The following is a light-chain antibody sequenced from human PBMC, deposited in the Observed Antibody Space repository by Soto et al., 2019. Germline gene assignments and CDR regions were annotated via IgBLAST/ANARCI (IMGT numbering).Light chain of an antibody. CDR2: KAS. V-gene: IGKV1-5*03. CDR1: QSISTW. Sequence: DIQMTQSPSTLSASVGDRVTITCRASQSISTWLVWYQQKPGKAPILLIYKASSLESGVPSRFSGSGSGTEFTLTISSLQPDDFATYYCQQYNSYSRTFGQGTKVEIK. J-gene: IGKJ1*01. CDR3: QQYNSYSRT.